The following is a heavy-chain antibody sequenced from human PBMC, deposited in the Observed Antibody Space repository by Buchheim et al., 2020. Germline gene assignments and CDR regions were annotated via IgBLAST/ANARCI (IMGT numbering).Heavy chain of an antibody. CDR1: GFTFSSYA. CDR2: ISYDGSNK. Sequence: QVQLVESGGGVVQPGRSLRLSCAASGFTFSSYAMHWVRQAPGKGLEWVAVISYDGSNKYYADSVKGRFTISRDNSKNTLYLQMNSLRAEVTAVYYCARDQDYGGNSGPEMVYYYYGMDVWGQGTT. D-gene: IGHD4-23*01. CDR3: ARDQDYGGNSGPEMVYYYYGMDV. V-gene: IGHV3-30*04. J-gene: IGHJ6*02.